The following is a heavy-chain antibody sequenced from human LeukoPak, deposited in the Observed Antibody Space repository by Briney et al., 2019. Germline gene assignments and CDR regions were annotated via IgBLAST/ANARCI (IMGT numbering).Heavy chain of an antibody. Sequence: SETLSLTCTVSGGSISSYYWSWIRQPPGKGLEWIGYIYYSGSTNYNPSLKSRVTISVDTCKNQFSLKLSSVTAADTAVYYCARALGSLNWFDPWGQGTLVTVSS. CDR3: ARALGSLNWFDP. D-gene: IGHD1-26*01. CDR1: GGSISSYY. CDR2: IYYSGST. J-gene: IGHJ5*02. V-gene: IGHV4-59*01.